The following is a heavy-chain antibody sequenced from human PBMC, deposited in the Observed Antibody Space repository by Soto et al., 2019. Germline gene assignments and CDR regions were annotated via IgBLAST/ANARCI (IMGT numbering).Heavy chain of an antibody. CDR2: ISSSGSTI. V-gene: IGHV3-11*01. CDR3: ARDRSPSRTVTTDNYYYYYMDV. CDR1: GFTFSDYY. D-gene: IGHD4-4*01. Sequence: GGSLRLSCAASGFTFSDYYMSWIRQAPGKGLEWVSYISSSGSTIYYADSVKDRFTISRDNAKNSLYLQMNSLRAEDTAVYYCARDRSPSRTVTTDNYYYYYMDVWGKGTTVTVSS. J-gene: IGHJ6*03.